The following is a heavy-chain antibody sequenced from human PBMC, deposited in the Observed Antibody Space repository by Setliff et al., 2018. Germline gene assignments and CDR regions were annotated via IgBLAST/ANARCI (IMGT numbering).Heavy chain of an antibody. CDR2: IYTSGST. CDR1: GGSISSGSYY. J-gene: IGHJ4*02. V-gene: IGHV4-61*02. Sequence: SETLSLTCTVSGGSISSGSYYWSWIRQPAGKGLEWVGRIYTSGSTNYNPSLKSRVTISVDTSKNQFSLKLSSVTVADTAVYYCARVRWELYFDYWGQGTLVTVSS. D-gene: IGHD1-26*01. CDR3: ARVRWELYFDY.